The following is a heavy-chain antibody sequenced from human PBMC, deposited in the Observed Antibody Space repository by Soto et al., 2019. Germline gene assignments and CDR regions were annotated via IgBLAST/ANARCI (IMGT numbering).Heavy chain of an antibody. CDR3: AKNSGWFNT. CDR1: GFTFSTTD. CDR2: ISGSGGDT. J-gene: IGHJ5*02. D-gene: IGHD3-10*01. Sequence: VGSLRLSCAASGFTFSTTDMSWVRQAPGKGLEWVSTISGSGGDTYYTDSVNGRFTISRDNSKNTLYLQMNSLRADDTAIYYCAKNSGWFNTWGQGTLVTVSS. V-gene: IGHV3-23*01.